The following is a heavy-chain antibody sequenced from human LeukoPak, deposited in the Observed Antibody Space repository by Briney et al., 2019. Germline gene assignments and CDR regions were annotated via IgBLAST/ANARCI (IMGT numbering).Heavy chain of an antibody. V-gene: IGHV3-30*04. CDR2: ISYDGSNK. CDR1: GFTFSSYA. CDR3: ARDSGHGIAVAGKIRGTYFDY. D-gene: IGHD6-19*01. Sequence: PGGSLRLSCAASGFTFSSYAMHWVRQAPGKGLEWVAVISYDGSNKYYADSVKGRFTISRDNSENTLYLQMNSLRAEDTAVYYCARDSGHGIAVAGKIRGTYFDYWGQGTLVSVSS. J-gene: IGHJ4*02.